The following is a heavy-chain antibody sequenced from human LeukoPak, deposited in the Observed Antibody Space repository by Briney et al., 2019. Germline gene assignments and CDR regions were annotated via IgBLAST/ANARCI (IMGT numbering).Heavy chain of an antibody. CDR1: GYTFTSYD. Sequence: APVKVSCKASGYTFTSYDINWVRQATGQGLEWMGWMNPNSGNTGYAQKFQGRVTMTRNTSISTAYMELSSLRSEDTAVYYCARVNCSSTSFYGMDVWGQGTTVTVSS. CDR2: MNPNSGNT. D-gene: IGHD2-2*01. J-gene: IGHJ6*02. V-gene: IGHV1-8*01. CDR3: ARVNCSSTSFYGMDV.